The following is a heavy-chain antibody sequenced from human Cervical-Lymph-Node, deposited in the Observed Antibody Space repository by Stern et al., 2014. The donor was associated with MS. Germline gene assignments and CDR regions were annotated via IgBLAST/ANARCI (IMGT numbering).Heavy chain of an antibody. CDR3: ARAEDYDYVWGSSISY. CDR2: IYYSGST. J-gene: IGHJ4*02. D-gene: IGHD3-16*01. CDR1: GGSISSGAYY. V-gene: IGHV4-31*03. Sequence: QVQLQESCPGLVKPSPTLSLTCTVSGGSISSGAYYWSWLRQHPGKGLEWIGYIYYSGSTYYNPSLKSRVTISVDTSKNQFSLKLSSVTAADTAVYYCARAEDYDYVWGSSISYWGQGTLVTVSS.